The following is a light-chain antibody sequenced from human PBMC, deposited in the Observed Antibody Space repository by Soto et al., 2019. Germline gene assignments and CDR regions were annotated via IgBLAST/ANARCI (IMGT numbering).Light chain of an antibody. CDR1: QTMTRAY. Sequence: EIVLMQSPGTLSLSPGERATLSCRASQTMTRAYLAWYQQKPGQAPRLLIYAPSYRATGIPDKFSGSGLGTDFSLTISRLELEDSAGYYCHRYHSPPQTFGQGTKVEIK. V-gene: IGKV3-20*01. CDR3: HRYHSPPQT. CDR2: APS. J-gene: IGKJ2*01.